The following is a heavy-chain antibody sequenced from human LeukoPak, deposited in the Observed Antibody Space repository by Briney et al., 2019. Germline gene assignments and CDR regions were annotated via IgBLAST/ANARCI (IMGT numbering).Heavy chain of an antibody. V-gene: IGHV1-69*13. J-gene: IGHJ4*02. CDR2: IIPIFGTA. CDR3: ARGGVGIVVVPAAPFDY. D-gene: IGHD2-2*01. CDR1: GGTFSSYA. Sequence: SVKVSCKASGGTFSSYAISWVRQAPGQGLEWMGGIIPIFGTANYAQKFQGRVTITADESTSTAYMELSSLRSEDTAVYYCARGGVGIVVVPAAPFDYWGKGTLVTVSS.